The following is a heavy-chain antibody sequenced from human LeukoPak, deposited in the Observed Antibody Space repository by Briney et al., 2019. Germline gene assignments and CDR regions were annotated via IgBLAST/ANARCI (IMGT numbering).Heavy chain of an antibody. CDR3: ASSKYYYDSSGYYYAGVDY. CDR2: INHSGST. CDR1: GGSFSGYY. D-gene: IGHD3-22*01. Sequence: SETLSLTCAVYGGSFSGYYWSWIRQPPGKGLEWIGEINHSGSTNYNPSLKSRVTISVDTSKNQFSLKLSSVTAADTAVYYCASSKYYYDSSGYYYAGVDYWGQGTLVTVSS. J-gene: IGHJ4*02. V-gene: IGHV4-34*01.